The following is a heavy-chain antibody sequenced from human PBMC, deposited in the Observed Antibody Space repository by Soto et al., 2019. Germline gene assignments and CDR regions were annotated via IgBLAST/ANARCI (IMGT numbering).Heavy chain of an antibody. J-gene: IGHJ4*02. CDR2: IYSGGST. D-gene: IGHD3-22*01. Sequence: EVQLVETGGGLIQPGGSLRLSCAASGFTVSSHYMSWVRQAPGKGLEWVSVIYSGGSTYYADSVKGRLTISRDNSKNTLYIQMNSLRAEDTAVYYWARENHYYDSSGYGNDYEYWGQGTLVTVSS. CDR3: ARENHYYDSSGYGNDYEY. CDR1: GFTVSSHY. V-gene: IGHV3-53*02.